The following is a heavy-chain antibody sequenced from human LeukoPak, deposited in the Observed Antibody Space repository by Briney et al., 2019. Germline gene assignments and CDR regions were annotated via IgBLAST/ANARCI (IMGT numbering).Heavy chain of an antibody. D-gene: IGHD6-19*01. J-gene: IGHJ4*02. V-gene: IGHV1-24*01. CDR3: ATLWYSSGWYTN. CDR2: FDPEDGET. Sequence: ASVKVSCKVSGYTLTELSMHWVRQAPGKGLEWMGGFDPEDGETIYAQKFQGRVTMTEDTSTDTAYMKLSSRRSEDTAVYYCATLWYSSGWYTNWGQGTLVTVSS. CDR1: GYTLTELS.